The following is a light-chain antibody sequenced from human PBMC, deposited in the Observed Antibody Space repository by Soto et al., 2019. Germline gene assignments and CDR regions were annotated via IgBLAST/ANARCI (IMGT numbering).Light chain of an antibody. J-gene: IGLJ2*01. CDR1: SSDVGDYNH. CDR3: SLYTTSSTL. CDR2: DVS. V-gene: IGLV2-14*01. Sequence: QSALTQPASVSGSPGQWITISCTRASSDVGDYNHVSWYQQHPGKAPKLMIYDVSHRPSGVSNRFSGSKSDNTASLTISGLQAEDEADYYCSLYTTSSTLFGGGTKLTVL.